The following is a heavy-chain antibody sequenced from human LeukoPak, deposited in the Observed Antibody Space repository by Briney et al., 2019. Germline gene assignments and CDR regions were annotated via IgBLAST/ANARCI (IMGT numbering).Heavy chain of an antibody. V-gene: IGHV3-74*01. Sequence: GGSLRLSCAASGFTFSSYWMHWVRQAPGRGLVWVSRINSDGSSTSYAESVKGRFTISRDNAKNTLYLQMNSLRAEDTAVYYCARSDYYYYYMDVWGKGTTVTVSS. CDR1: GFTFSSYW. CDR2: INSDGSST. J-gene: IGHJ6*03. CDR3: ARSDYYYYYMDV.